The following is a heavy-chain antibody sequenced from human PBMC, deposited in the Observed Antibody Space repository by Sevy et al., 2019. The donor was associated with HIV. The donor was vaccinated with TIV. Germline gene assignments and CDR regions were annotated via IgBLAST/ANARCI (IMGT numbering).Heavy chain of an antibody. CDR3: VRGGLGGFSYSLDC. Sequence: GGSLRLSCAASGFTFSSYWMSWVRQAPGKGLEWVATMKHDGSEKYYVDSVKGRFTISRDNAKHSLYLQMNSLRAEDTAVYYCVRGGLGGFSYSLDCWGQGTLVTVSS. CDR1: GFTFSSYW. D-gene: IGHD5-18*01. CDR2: MKHDGSEK. V-gene: IGHV3-7*01. J-gene: IGHJ4*02.